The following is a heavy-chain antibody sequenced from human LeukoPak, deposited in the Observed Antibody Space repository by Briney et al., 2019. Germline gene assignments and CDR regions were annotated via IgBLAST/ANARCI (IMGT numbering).Heavy chain of an antibody. CDR2: ISGSGGST. CDR3: AKEGYYDSSGFDDY. D-gene: IGHD3-22*01. CDR1: GFTFSSYA. J-gene: IGHJ4*02. Sequence: GGSLRLSCVASGFTFSSYAMSWVRQAPGKGLEWVSAISGSGGSTYYADSVKGRFTISRDNSKNTLYLQMNSLRAEDTAVYYCAKEGYYDSSGFDDYWGQGTLVTVSS. V-gene: IGHV3-23*01.